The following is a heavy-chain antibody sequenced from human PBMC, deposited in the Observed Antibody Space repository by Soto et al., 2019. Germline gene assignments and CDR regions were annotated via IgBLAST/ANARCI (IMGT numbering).Heavy chain of an antibody. J-gene: IGHJ4*02. CDR1: GFTFRRVW. CDR2: IKQGGIEK. D-gene: IGHD3-16*01. CDR3: ARDWGKRAAADY. Sequence: EVQLVESGGGWVQPGGSLRLSCAASGFTFRRVWMSWVRQAPGKGLEWVANIKQGGIEKYYVDSVNGRFTISADNANNALYLEMNILRAEDTAVYYCARDWGKRAAADYWGQGSLVTDSS. V-gene: IGHV3-7*03.